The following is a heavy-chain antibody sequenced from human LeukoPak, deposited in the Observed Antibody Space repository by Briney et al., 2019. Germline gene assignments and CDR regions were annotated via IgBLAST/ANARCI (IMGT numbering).Heavy chain of an antibody. CDR2: TSYDGSKK. J-gene: IGHJ4*02. CDR1: GFTFSSYT. CDR3: AREAYSSFDY. D-gene: IGHD6-13*01. Sequence: PGGSLRLSCAASGFTFSSYTMHWVRQAPGKGLEWVGVTSYDGSKKDYADSVKGRFTISRDNSKNTLYLQMNSLRAEDTAVYYCAREAYSSFDYWGQGTLVIVSS. V-gene: IGHV3-30*04.